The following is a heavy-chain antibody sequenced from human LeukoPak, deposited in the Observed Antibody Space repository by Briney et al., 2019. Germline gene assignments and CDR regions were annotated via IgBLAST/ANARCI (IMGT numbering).Heavy chain of an antibody. Sequence: GGSLRLSCAASGFIFSSYWMHWVRQAPGKGLVWVSRIKSDGKTNYADSVKGRFTISRDNAKNTVSLQMNSLRAEDTGVYYCARAPSEIGGYYPEYFRHWGQGTLVTVSS. D-gene: IGHD3-22*01. J-gene: IGHJ1*01. CDR2: IKSDGKT. CDR1: GFIFSSYW. V-gene: IGHV3-74*01. CDR3: ARAPSEIGGYYPEYFRH.